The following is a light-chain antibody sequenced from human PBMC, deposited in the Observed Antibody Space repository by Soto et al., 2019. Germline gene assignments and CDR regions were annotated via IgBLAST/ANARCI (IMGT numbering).Light chain of an antibody. Sequence: QSALTQPRSVSGSPGQSVTISCTGTSSDVGGYNYVSWYQQHPGKAPKLMIYDVSKRPSGVPDRFSGSKSGNTASLTMSGLQAEDEADYYCCSYAGSYTLWVFGGGTKLTVL. J-gene: IGLJ3*02. V-gene: IGLV2-11*01. CDR1: SSDVGGYNY. CDR3: CSYAGSYTLWV. CDR2: DVS.